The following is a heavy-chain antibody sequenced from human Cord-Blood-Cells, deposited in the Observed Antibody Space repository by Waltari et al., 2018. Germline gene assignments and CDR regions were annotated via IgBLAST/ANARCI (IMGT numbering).Heavy chain of an antibody. V-gene: IGHV4-39*07. CDR2: IYYSGST. J-gene: IGHJ5*02. D-gene: IGHD6-13*01. CDR3: ARSKIAAAGTGSGKKNWFDP. Sequence: QLQLQESGPGLVKPSETLSLTCTVSGGSISSSSYYWGWIRQPPGKGLEWIGSIYYSGSTYYNPTLKSGVTISGDTSKNQFSLKLSSVTAADTAVYYCARSKIAAAGTGSGKKNWFDPWGQGTLVTVSS. CDR1: GGSISSSSYY.